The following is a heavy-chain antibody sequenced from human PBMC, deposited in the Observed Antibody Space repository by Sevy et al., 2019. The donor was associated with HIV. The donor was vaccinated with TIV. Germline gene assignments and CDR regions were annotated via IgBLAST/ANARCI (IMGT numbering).Heavy chain of an antibody. V-gene: IGHV3-33*01. Sequence: GGSLRLSCAASGFTFSSYGMHWVRQAPGKGLEWVAVIWYDGSNKYYADSVKGRFTISRDNSKNTLYLQMNSLRAEDTAVYYCARVGYDILTGYVGRIAPPRNYYGMDVWGQGTTVTVSS. D-gene: IGHD3-9*01. CDR2: IWYDGSNK. CDR1: GFTFSSYG. CDR3: ARVGYDILTGYVGRIAPPRNYYGMDV. J-gene: IGHJ6*02.